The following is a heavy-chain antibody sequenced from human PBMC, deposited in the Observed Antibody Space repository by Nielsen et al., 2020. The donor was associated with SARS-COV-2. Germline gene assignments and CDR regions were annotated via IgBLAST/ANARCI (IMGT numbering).Heavy chain of an antibody. J-gene: IGHJ6*03. Sequence: GGSLRLSCKGSGYSFTTYWIGWVRQMPGKGLEWMGIIFPGDSDTKYSPSFQGQVTISADKAFSTTYLQWSSLKASDTAIYYCARHLGYCSGTSCGDPYYYFMDVWGKGTTVTVSS. CDR3: ARHLGYCSGTSCGDPYYYFMDV. CDR1: GYSFTTYW. D-gene: IGHD2-2*01. CDR2: IFPGDSDT. V-gene: IGHV5-51*01.